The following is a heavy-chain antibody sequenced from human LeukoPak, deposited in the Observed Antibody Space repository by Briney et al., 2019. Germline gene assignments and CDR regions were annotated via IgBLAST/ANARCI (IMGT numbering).Heavy chain of an antibody. CDR2: ISSSGSTI. Sequence: GGSLRLSCAASGFTFSSYWMHWVRQAPGKGLEWVSYISSSGSTIYYADSVKGRFTISRDNARNSLYLQMNSLRAEDTAVYYCARGEWSSSPFDYWGQGTLVTVSS. CDR1: GFTFSSYW. V-gene: IGHV3-48*04. J-gene: IGHJ4*02. D-gene: IGHD6-6*01. CDR3: ARGEWSSSPFDY.